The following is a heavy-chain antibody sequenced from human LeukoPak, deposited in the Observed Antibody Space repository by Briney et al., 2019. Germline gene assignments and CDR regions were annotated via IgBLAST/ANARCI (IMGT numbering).Heavy chain of an antibody. D-gene: IGHD3-10*01. V-gene: IGHV1-8*01. J-gene: IGHJ5*02. Sequence: ASVKVSCKASGYTFSSYDINWVRQATGQGLEWMGWMNPNSGNTGYAQKFQGRVTMTRNTSICTAYMELSSLRSEDTAVYYCARFDSITMIRGAIKKYNWFDPWGQGTLVTVSS. CDR2: MNPNSGNT. CDR1: GYTFSSYD. CDR3: ARFDSITMIRGAIKKYNWFDP.